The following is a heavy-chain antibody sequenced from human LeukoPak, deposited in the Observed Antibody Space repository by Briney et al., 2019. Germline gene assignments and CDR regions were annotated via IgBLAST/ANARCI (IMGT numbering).Heavy chain of an antibody. CDR3: AGHPRDYGDYALDY. Sequence: PSQTLSLTCTVSGGSISSGDYYWNWIRQPAGKGLEWIGRIYTSGTTNYNPSLKSRVTMSVDTSKNQFSLKLSSVTAADTAVYYCAGHPRDYGDYALDYWGQGTLVTVSS. CDR1: GGSISSGDYY. J-gene: IGHJ4*02. V-gene: IGHV4-61*02. CDR2: IYTSGTT. D-gene: IGHD4-17*01.